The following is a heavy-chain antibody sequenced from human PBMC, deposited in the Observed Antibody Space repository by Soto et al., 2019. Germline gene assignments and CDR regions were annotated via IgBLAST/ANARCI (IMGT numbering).Heavy chain of an antibody. J-gene: IGHJ4*02. CDR1: GPSISSRGFY. CDR2: ISYSGST. Sequence: QVQLQESGPGLVKPSQTLSLTCPVSGPSISSRGFYWTWIRQLPGKGLEWIGYISYSGSTNYSPSLKSRLNISIDTSDNHFSLKLTSVTAADTAVYYCARQSTVTGNYYFDSWGQGTLVTVAT. D-gene: IGHD4-17*01. CDR3: ARQSTVTGNYYFDS. V-gene: IGHV4-31*03.